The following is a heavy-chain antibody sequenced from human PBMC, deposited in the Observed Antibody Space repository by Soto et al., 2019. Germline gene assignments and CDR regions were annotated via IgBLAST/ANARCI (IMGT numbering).Heavy chain of an antibody. CDR1: GGSISSYY. Sequence: SETLSLTCPVSGGSISSYYWNWIRQPPGKGLEWIGYISHRGTTNFNPSLKSRVTISIDKSTNHFSLKLTSVTAADTAVYYCSRLGYSSAWPDSWSQGTLVTLSS. CDR3: SRLGYSSAWPDS. J-gene: IGHJ5*01. CDR2: ISHRGTT. D-gene: IGHD4-4*01. V-gene: IGHV4-59*12.